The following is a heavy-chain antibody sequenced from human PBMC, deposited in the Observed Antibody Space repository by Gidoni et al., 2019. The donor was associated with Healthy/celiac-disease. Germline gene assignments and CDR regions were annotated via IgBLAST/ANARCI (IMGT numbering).Heavy chain of an antibody. J-gene: IGHJ4*02. CDR1: GFTFSSYA. CDR3: AKGGFGGYQLIDY. V-gene: IGHV3-23*01. CDR2: IRGSGGST. D-gene: IGHD5-12*01. Sequence: EVQLLESGGGLVQPGGSLRLSCAASGFTFSSYAMRWVRQAPGKGLEWVSAIRGSGGSTYYADSVKGRFTISRDNSKNTLYLQMNSLRAEDTAVYYCAKGGFGGYQLIDYWGQGTLVTVSS.